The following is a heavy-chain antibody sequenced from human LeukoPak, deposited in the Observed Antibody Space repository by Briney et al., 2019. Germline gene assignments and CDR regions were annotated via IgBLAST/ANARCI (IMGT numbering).Heavy chain of an antibody. D-gene: IGHD3-22*01. V-gene: IGHV3-74*01. J-gene: IGHJ5*02. CDR3: AREGDDSSGYLNWFDP. CDR1: GFGFSSYW. CDR2: INIDGSRA. Sequence: GCSLRLSCAASGFGFSSYWMHWVRQAPAKGPDWVSRINIDGSRARYADSVKGRFTVSRDNAKNTLYLQMNSLRVEDTAVYYCAREGDDSSGYLNWFDPWGQGTLVTVSS.